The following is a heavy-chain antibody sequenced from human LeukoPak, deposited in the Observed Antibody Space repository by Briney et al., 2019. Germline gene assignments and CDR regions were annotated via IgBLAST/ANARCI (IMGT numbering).Heavy chain of an antibody. CDR2: ISAYNGNT. CDR3: ARGRYFDHYRMWFDY. J-gene: IGHJ4*02. Sequence: ASVKVSCKASGYTFTSYGISWVRQAPAQGLEWMGWISAYNGNTNYAQKLQGGVTMNTDTSTSTAYMELRSLRSDDTAVYYCARGRYFDHYRMWFDYWGQGTLVTVSS. V-gene: IGHV1-18*01. CDR1: GYTFTSYG. D-gene: IGHD3-9*01.